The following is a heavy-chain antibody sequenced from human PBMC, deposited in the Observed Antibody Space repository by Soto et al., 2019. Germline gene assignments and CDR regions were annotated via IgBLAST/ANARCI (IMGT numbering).Heavy chain of an antibody. Sequence: SVKVSCKASGGTFSSYAISWVRQAPGQGLEWMGGIIPIFGTANYAQKFQGRVTITADESTSTAYMELSSLRSEDTAVYYCARNPEDDFWSGSLDVWGKGTTVTVSS. CDR2: IIPIFGTA. CDR3: ARNPEDDFWSGSLDV. D-gene: IGHD3-3*01. J-gene: IGHJ6*04. V-gene: IGHV1-69*13. CDR1: GGTFSSYA.